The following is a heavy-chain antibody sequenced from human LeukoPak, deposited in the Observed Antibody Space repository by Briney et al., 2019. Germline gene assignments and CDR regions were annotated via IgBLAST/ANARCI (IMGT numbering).Heavy chain of an antibody. J-gene: IGHJ6*02. V-gene: IGHV1-2*02. CDR3: ARDHCTRTGCYDDYYYGMDV. CDR1: GYTFTDYY. D-gene: IGHD2-2*01. CDR2: VNPNSGGT. Sequence: GASVKVSCKASGYTFTDYYMHWVRQAPGQGLEWMGWVNPNSGGTEYAQKFQGRVTVTRDASLSTAYMELSRLRSDDTAVYYCARDHCTRTGCYDDYYYGMDVWGQGTTVTVSS.